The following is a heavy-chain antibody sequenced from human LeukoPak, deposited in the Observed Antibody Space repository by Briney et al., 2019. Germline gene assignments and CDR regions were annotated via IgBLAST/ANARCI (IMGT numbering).Heavy chain of an antibody. CDR2: ISYDGSNE. J-gene: IGHJ5*01. CDR3: AKIETFDYDTSGRHWLDS. D-gene: IGHD3-16*01. Sequence: GGSLRLSCAASGFTFSSYVMHWVRQAPGKGLEWVAIISYDGSNEYYAESVKGRFTISRDNSKNTLYLQMNSLRTEDTAVYYCAKIETFDYDTSGRHWLDSWGQGTLVTVSS. CDR1: GFTFSSYV. V-gene: IGHV3-30*14.